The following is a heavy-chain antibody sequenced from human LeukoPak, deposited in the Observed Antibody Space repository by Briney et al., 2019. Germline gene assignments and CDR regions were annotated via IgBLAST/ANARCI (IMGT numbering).Heavy chain of an antibody. V-gene: IGHV4-39*01. J-gene: IGHJ4*02. Sequence: PSETLSLTCTVSGGSIRSSSYYWGWIRQPPGKGLEWIGSIYYSGNTYYSPSLKSRVTISADTSNNQFSLKMSSVTAADTAVYFCARRTGGRNSLFDYWGQGTLVTVSS. CDR1: GGSIRSSSYY. CDR3: ARRTGGRNSLFDY. D-gene: IGHD4-23*01. CDR2: IYYSGNT.